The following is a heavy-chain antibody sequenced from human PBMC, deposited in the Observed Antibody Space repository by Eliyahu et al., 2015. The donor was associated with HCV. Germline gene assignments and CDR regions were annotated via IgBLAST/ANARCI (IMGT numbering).Heavy chain of an antibody. Sequence: PGKGLEWMGGFDPEDGETIYAQKFQGRVTMTEDTSTDTAYMELSSLRSEDTAVYYCATVPVLLRYYFDYWGQGTLVTVSS. D-gene: IGHD3-22*01. V-gene: IGHV1-24*01. CDR2: FDPEDGET. J-gene: IGHJ4*02. CDR3: ATVPVLLRYYFDY.